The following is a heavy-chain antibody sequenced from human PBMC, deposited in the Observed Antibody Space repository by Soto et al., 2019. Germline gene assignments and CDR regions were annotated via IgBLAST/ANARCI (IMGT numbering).Heavy chain of an antibody. Sequence: GGSLRLSCAASGFTFSSYGMHWVRQAPGKGLEWVAVISYDGSNKYYADSVKGRFTISRDNPKNTLYLQMTSLRAEDTAVYYCAKDYYDSSGHLDYWGQGTLVTVSS. J-gene: IGHJ4*02. CDR3: AKDYYDSSGHLDY. CDR2: ISYDGSNK. V-gene: IGHV3-30*18. D-gene: IGHD3-22*01. CDR1: GFTFSSYG.